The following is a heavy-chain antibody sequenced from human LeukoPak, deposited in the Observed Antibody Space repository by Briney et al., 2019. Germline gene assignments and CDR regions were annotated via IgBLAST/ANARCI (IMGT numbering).Heavy chain of an antibody. J-gene: IGHJ4*02. CDR2: ISYDGSNK. D-gene: IGHD6-19*01. CDR3: ANQYSSGWYGDYFDY. Sequence: GGSLRLSCAASGFTFSSYGMHWVRQAPGKGLEWVAVISYDGSNKYYADSVKGRFTISRDNSKNTLYLQMNSLRAEDTAVYYCANQYSSGWYGDYFDYWGQGTLVTVSS. CDR1: GFTFSSYG. V-gene: IGHV3-30*18.